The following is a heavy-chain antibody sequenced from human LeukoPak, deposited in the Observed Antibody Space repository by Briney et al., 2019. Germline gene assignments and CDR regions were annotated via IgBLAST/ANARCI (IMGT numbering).Heavy chain of an antibody. CDR1: GGSISSGSYY. J-gene: IGHJ4*02. CDR2: IYTSGST. Sequence: SETLSLTCTVSGGSISSGSYYWSWIRQPAGKGLEWIGRIYTSGSTNYNPSLKSRVTISVDTSKNQFSLKLSSVTAADTAVYYCARQTRRRQKDWGQGTLVTVSS. CDR3: ARQTRRRQKD. V-gene: IGHV4-61*02.